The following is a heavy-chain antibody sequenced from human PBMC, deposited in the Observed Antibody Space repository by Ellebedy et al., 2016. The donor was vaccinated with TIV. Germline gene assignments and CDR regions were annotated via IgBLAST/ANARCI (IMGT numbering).Heavy chain of an antibody. CDR3: ARRSRGPSYYFDY. D-gene: IGHD3-10*01. V-gene: IGHV4-39*01. CDR2: VYYSGSP. CDR1: GGSVSSTRYY. J-gene: IGHJ4*02. Sequence: MPSETLSLTCTVSGGSVSSTRYYWAWIRQPPGKGLEYIGSVYYSGSPYYNPSFKSRVTLSADTSKNQFSLNLRTVTAADTAVYYCARRSRGPSYYFDYWGQGALVTVSS.